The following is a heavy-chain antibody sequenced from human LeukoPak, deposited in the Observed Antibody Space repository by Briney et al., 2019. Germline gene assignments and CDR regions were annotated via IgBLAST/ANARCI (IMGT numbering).Heavy chain of an antibody. CDR3: ARVVIDSTCYQAFDP. J-gene: IGHJ5*02. D-gene: IGHD2-15*01. Sequence: GGSLRLSCAASGFTFSRYAMSWVRQAPGKGLEWVSSINNAGGTKYYADSVEGRFTISRDNSRSTLYLQMNSLTAEDTAIYYCARVVIDSTCYQAFDPRGQRTLVTASS. V-gene: IGHV3-23*01. CDR1: GFTFSRYA. CDR2: INNAGGTK.